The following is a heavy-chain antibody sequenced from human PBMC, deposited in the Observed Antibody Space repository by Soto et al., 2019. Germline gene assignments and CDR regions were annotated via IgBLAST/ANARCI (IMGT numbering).Heavy chain of an antibody. D-gene: IGHD2-2*01. CDR1: GFTFSSYW. V-gene: IGHV3-7*01. Sequence: PGGSLRLSCAASGFTFSSYWMSWVRQAPGKGLEWVANIKQDGSEKYYVDSVKGRFTISRDNAKNSLYLQMNSLRAEDTAVYYCARDGNIVVVPAAPNYYYYYGMDVWGQGTTVTVSS. J-gene: IGHJ6*02. CDR3: ARDGNIVVVPAAPNYYYYYGMDV. CDR2: IKQDGSEK.